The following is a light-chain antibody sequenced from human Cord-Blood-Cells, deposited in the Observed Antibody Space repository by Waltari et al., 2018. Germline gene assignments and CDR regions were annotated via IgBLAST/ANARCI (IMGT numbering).Light chain of an antibody. Sequence: NFMLTQPHPVSESPGKTVTIYCTGISGRIAINHVNGAPQRPGSSPTPVIYEDNQRPSGVPDRFSGSIDSSSNSASLTISGLKTEDEADYYCQSYDSSNHGVVFGGGTKLTVL. CDR2: EDN. J-gene: IGLJ2*01. V-gene: IGLV6-57*01. CDR3: QSYDSSNHGVV. CDR1: SGRIAINH.